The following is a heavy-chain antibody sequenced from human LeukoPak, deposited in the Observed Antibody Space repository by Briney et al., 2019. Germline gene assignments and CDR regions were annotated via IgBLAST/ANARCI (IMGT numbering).Heavy chain of an antibody. V-gene: IGHV3-48*03. Sequence: GGSLRLSCAASGFTFSSYEMNWVRQAPGKGLEWVSYISSSGSTIYYADSVKGRFTIYRDNAKNSLYLQMHSLRGEDTAVYYCASGGVAAAGIRYWGQGPLVSVSS. J-gene: IGHJ4*02. D-gene: IGHD6-13*01. CDR1: GFTFSSYE. CDR3: ASGGVAAAGIRY. CDR2: ISSSGSTI.